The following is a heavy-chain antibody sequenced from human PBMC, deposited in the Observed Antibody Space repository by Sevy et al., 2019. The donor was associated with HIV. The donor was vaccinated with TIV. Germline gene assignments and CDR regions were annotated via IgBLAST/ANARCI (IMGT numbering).Heavy chain of an antibody. V-gene: IGHV1-2*02. CDR1: GYTFTGYN. CDR3: ARGLFTGSGSPFDY. J-gene: IGHJ4*02. Sequence: ASVKVSCKASGYTFTGYNMHWVRQAPGQGLEWMGWINPNSGGTTYAQKLQGRVTMTRYTSISTAYMELSRLRSDDTAVYYCARGLFTGSGSPFDYWGQGTLVTVSS. CDR2: INPNSGGT. D-gene: IGHD3-10*01.